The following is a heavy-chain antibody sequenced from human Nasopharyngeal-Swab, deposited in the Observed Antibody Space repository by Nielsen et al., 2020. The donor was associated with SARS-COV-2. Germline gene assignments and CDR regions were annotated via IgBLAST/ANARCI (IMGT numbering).Heavy chain of an antibody. CDR1: GGSIRSSNW. CDR3: ARAQRGLAATIFYDYMDV. V-gene: IGHV4-4*02. CDR2: IYHGGNT. J-gene: IGHJ6*03. D-gene: IGHD6-25*01. Sequence: SETLSLTCDVSGGSIRSSNWWTLVRQPPGKGLEGIGEIYHGGNTNYNPSLKSRVSISVDKSKNQFSLKLTSVTATDTAVYYCARAQRGLAATIFYDYMDVWGKGTTVTVSS.